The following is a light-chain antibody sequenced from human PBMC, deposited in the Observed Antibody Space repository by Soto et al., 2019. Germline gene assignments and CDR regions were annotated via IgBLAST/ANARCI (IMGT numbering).Light chain of an antibody. CDR1: QSVSSSS. V-gene: IGKV3-20*01. CDR2: TAS. J-gene: IGKJ2*01. CDR3: QLYGSSPPYI. Sequence: EIVFTQSPVTVSLSPGGRATLSCRASQSVSSSSLAWYQQRPGQAPRLLIFTASSRATGTPDRFSGSGSGTDFTLTISRLEPEDFAVYYCQLYGSSPPYIFGPGTKVDIK.